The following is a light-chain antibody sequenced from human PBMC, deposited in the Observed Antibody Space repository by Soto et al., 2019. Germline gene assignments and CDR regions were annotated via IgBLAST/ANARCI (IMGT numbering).Light chain of an antibody. J-gene: IGLJ1*01. CDR3: SSYAGSNSYV. CDR1: SSDVGGYNY. V-gene: IGLV2-8*01. Sequence: QSALTQPPSASGSPGQSVTISCTGTSSDVGGYNYVSWYQQHPGKAPKFIIYEVSMRPSGVPDRFSGSKSGNTASLTVSGLQAEDEADYYCSSYAGSNSYVFGTGTKLTVL. CDR2: EVS.